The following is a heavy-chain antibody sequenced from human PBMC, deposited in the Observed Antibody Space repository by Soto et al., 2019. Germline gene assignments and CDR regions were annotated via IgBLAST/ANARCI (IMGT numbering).Heavy chain of an antibody. D-gene: IGHD6-13*01. CDR1: GGSIRSFF. CDR2: IYHNGTT. V-gene: IGHV4-4*09. Sequence: QVQLQVSGPGLVKPSETLTLTCTVSGGSIRSFFWSWIRQPPGKGLEWIGYIYHNGTTNYNPSLKSRVTLSVDTSRNHLSLKLTSVTAADTALYYCARWAYSSSWPSDNYGMDVWGQGTTVTVSS. J-gene: IGHJ6*02. CDR3: ARWAYSSSWPSDNYGMDV.